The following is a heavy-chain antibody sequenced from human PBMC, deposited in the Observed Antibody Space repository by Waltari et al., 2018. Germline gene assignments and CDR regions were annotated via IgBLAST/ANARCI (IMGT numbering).Heavy chain of an antibody. CDR1: GGSFRGYY. D-gene: IGHD6-13*01. CDR2: INHSGST. Sequence: QVQLQQWGAGLLKPSETLSLTCAVYGGSFRGYYWSWIRQPPGKGLEWIGEINHSGSTNYNPSLKSRVTISVDTSKNQFSLKLSSVTAADTAVYYCARDRYGTAAGTNDYWGQGTLVTVSS. V-gene: IGHV4-34*01. CDR3: ARDRYGTAAGTNDY. J-gene: IGHJ4*02.